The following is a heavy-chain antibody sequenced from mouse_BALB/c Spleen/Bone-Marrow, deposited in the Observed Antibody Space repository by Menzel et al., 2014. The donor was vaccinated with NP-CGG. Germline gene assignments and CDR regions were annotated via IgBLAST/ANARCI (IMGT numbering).Heavy chain of an antibody. V-gene: IGHV1S81*02. CDR3: TRGGWLAMDY. J-gene: IGHJ4*01. D-gene: IGHD2-3*01. CDR1: GYTFTSYY. Sequence: VQLQQSGAELVKPGASVKLSCKASGYTFTSYYMYWVKQRPGQGLEWIGEINPSSGGTNFNEKFKSKATLTVDKSSSTAYMQLSSLTSEDSAVYYCTRGGWLAMDYWGQGTSVTVSS. CDR2: INPSSGGT.